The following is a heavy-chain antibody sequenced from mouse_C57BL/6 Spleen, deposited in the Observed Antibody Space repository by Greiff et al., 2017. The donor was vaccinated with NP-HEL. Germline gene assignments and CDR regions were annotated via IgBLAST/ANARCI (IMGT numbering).Heavy chain of an antibody. V-gene: IGHV1-54*01. D-gene: IGHD2-3*01. Sequence: QVQLVESGAELVRPGTSVKVSCKASGYAFTNYLIEWVKQRPGQGLEWIGVINPGSGGTNYNEKFKGKATLTADKSSSTAYMQLSSLTSEDSAVYCGARGGYEGLYYAMDYWGQGTSVTVSS. CDR1: GYAFTNYL. CDR3: ARGGYEGLYYAMDY. CDR2: INPGSGGT. J-gene: IGHJ4*01.